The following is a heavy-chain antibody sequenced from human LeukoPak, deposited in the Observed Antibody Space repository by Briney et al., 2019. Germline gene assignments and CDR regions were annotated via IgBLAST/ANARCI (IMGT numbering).Heavy chain of an antibody. D-gene: IGHD1-26*01. CDR1: GGSISSYY. CDR3: ARDNMGSLDY. J-gene: IGHJ4*02. CDR2: IYYSGST. Sequence: SETLSLTCTVSGGSISSYYWSRIRQPPGKGLGWIGYIYYSGSTNYNPSLKSRVTISVDTSKNQFSPKLSSVTAADTAVYFCARDNMGSLDYWGRGTLVTVSS. V-gene: IGHV4-59*01.